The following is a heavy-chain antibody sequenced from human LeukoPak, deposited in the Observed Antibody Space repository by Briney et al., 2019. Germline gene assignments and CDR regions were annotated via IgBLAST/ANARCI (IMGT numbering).Heavy chain of an antibody. J-gene: IGHJ3*02. V-gene: IGHV4-38-2*01. CDR3: ASQYCSSTSCYADDAFDI. CDR2: IYHSGST. CDR1: GYSISSGYY. D-gene: IGHD2-2*01. Sequence: SETLSLTCAVSGYSISSGYYWGWIRQPPGKGLEWIGRIYHSGSTYYNPSLKSRVTISVDTSKNQFSLKLSSVTAADTAVYYCASQYCSSTSCYADDAFDIWGQGTMVTVSS.